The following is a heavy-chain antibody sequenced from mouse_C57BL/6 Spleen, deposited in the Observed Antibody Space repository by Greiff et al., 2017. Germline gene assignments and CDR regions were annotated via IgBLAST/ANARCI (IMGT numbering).Heavy chain of an antibody. Sequence: QVQLQQPGAELVKPGASVKLSCKASGYTFTSYWMQWVKQRPGQGLEWIGEIDPSDSYTNYNQKFKGKATLTVDTSSSTAYMQLSSLTSEDSAVYYCARPYDYDDYWGQGTTLTVSS. V-gene: IGHV1-50*01. J-gene: IGHJ2*01. CDR2: IDPSDSYT. CDR3: ARPYDYDDY. D-gene: IGHD2-4*01. CDR1: GYTFTSYW.